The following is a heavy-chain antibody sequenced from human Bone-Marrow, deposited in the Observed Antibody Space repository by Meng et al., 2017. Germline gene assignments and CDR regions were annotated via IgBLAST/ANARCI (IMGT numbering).Heavy chain of an antibody. CDR2: MNPNSGNT. J-gene: IGHJ4*02. V-gene: IGHV1-8*03. CDR1: GYTFTSYD. Sequence: ASVKVSCKASGYTFTSYDINWVRQATGQGREWMGWMNPNSGNTVYAQKFQGRVTITRNTSISTAYMELSSLRSEDTAVYYCARYAATVAYFDYWGQGTLVTVSS. CDR3: ARYAATVAYFDY. D-gene: IGHD4-23*01.